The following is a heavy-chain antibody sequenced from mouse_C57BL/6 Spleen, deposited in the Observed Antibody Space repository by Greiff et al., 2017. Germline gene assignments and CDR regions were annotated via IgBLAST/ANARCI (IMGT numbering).Heavy chain of an antibody. D-gene: IGHD2-4*01. Sequence: QVQLKQSGAELVKPGASVKLSCKASGYTFTEYTIHWVKQRSGQGLEWIGWFYPGSGSIKYNEKFKDKATLTADKSSSTVYMELSRLTSEDSAVYFCARHEGAYYDYDWYFDVWGTGTTVTVSS. CDR1: GYTFTEYT. CDR2: FYPGSGSI. V-gene: IGHV1-62-2*01. J-gene: IGHJ1*03. CDR3: ARHEGAYYDYDWYFDV.